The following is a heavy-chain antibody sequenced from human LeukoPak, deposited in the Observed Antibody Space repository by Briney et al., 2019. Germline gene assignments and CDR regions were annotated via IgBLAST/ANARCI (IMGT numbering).Heavy chain of an antibody. V-gene: IGHV3-33*01. D-gene: IGHD2-15*01. CDR1: GFTFSSYG. CDR3: ARQSPTYCSGGSCRPDAFDI. J-gene: IGHJ3*02. CDR2: IWYDGSNK. Sequence: PGRSLRLSCAASGFTFSSYGMHWVRQAPGKGLEWVAVIWYDGSNKYYADSVKGRFTISRDNSKNTLYLQMNSLRAEDTAVYYCARQSPTYCSGGSCRPDAFDILGQGTMVTVSS.